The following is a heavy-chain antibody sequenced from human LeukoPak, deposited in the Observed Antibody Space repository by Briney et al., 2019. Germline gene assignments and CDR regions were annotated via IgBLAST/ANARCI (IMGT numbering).Heavy chain of an antibody. V-gene: IGHV3-7*01. CDR2: INKDGNEK. CDR3: ASEMAPTTFDY. Sequence: PGGSLRLSCAASGFTVSSYWMKWVRQGPGKGLEWVANINKDGNEKYYVDSVRGRFTISRDNAKNSLYLQLNSLRADDTAVYYCASEMAPTTFDYWGQGTLVPVSS. CDR1: GFTVSSYW. J-gene: IGHJ4*02. D-gene: IGHD2/OR15-2a*01.